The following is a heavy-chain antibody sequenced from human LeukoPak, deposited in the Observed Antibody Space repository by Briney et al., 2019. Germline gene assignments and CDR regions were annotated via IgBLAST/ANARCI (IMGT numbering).Heavy chain of an antibody. Sequence: GRSLRLSCAASGFTFSSYGMHWVRQAPGKGLEWVAVIWYDGSNKYYADSVKGRFTISRDNSKNTLYLQMNSLRAEDTAVYYCARDLRDSSSWYPGYWGQGPLVTVSS. D-gene: IGHD6-13*01. J-gene: IGHJ4*02. V-gene: IGHV3-33*01. CDR1: GFTFSSYG. CDR3: ARDLRDSSSWYPGY. CDR2: IWYDGSNK.